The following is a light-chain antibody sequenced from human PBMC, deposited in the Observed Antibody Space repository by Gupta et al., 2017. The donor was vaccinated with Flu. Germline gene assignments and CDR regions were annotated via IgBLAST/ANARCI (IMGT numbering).Light chain of an antibody. J-gene: IGLJ3*02. V-gene: IGLV1-51*01. CDR1: RTNIGNYF. Sequence: SPLTQPPSVSAASGQKVTISCSGSRTNIGNYFVSWYKQFPGAAPKLLIYQDNKRPSGIPDRFAGSKSGTSATLDITGLQTGDEAHYYCGTGENSLSGSWVFGGGTKVTVL. CDR2: QDN. CDR3: GTGENSLSGSWV.